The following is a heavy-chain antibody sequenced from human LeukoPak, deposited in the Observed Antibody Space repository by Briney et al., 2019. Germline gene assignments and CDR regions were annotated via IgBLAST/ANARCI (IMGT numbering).Heavy chain of an antibody. D-gene: IGHD3-22*01. V-gene: IGHV4-34*01. CDR3: ARGRGYDSSGYDY. J-gene: IGHJ4*02. Sequence: WXXQPPGKGXEWIGEINHSGSTNYNTSLKSRVTISVDTSKNQFSLKLSSVTAADTAVYYCARGRGYDSSGYDYWGQGTLVTVSS. CDR2: INHSGST.